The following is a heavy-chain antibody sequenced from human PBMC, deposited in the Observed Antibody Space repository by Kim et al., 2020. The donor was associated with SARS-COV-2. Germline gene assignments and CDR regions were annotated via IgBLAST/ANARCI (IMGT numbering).Heavy chain of an antibody. Sequence: GGSLRLSCAASGFTFSSYGMHWVRQAPGKGLEWVAVISYDGSNKYYADSVKGRFTISRDNSKNTLYLQMNSLRAEDTAVYYCAKWGYLHYYDSSGYWNWGQGTLVTVSS. CDR3: AKWGYLHYYDSSGYWN. D-gene: IGHD3-22*01. CDR1: GFTFSSYG. CDR2: ISYDGSNK. J-gene: IGHJ4*02. V-gene: IGHV3-30*18.